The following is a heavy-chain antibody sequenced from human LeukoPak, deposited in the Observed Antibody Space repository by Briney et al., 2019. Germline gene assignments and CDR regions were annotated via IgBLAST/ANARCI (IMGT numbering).Heavy chain of an antibody. CDR3: GRGNKSFDP. V-gene: IGHV1-2*02. J-gene: IGHJ5*02. CDR2: INPNTGDT. CDR1: GYTFTAYY. Sequence: VASVKVSCKASGYTFTAYYVHWVRQAPGQELEWIGWINPNTGDTNYAPKFQGRVTMIKDTSTNSAYMELNKLTSDDTAVYYCGRGNKSFDPWGQGTLVTVSS.